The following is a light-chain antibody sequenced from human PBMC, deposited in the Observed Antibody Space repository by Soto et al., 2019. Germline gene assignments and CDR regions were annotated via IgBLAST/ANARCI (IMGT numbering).Light chain of an antibody. J-gene: IGLJ1*01. CDR3: CSYTSSSTPWV. CDR1: SSDVGGYNY. Sequence: CVRKQPASGSGVPGGGSPIFNTGTSSDVGGYNYVSWYQQHPGKAHKLMIYDVSDRPSGVSNRFSASKSGNTASLTISGLQAEDEADYYCCSYTSSSTPWVFGTGTKVTVL. CDR2: DVS. V-gene: IGLV2-14*03.